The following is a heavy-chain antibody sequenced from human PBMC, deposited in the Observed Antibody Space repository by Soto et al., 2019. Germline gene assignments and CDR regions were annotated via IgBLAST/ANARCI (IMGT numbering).Heavy chain of an antibody. CDR3: ARSANMFYFDY. V-gene: IGHV4-31*03. CDR1: GGSISSGGYY. D-gene: IGHD3-10*02. J-gene: IGHJ4*02. Sequence: QVQLQESGPGLVKPSQTLSLTCTVSGGSISSGGYYWSWIRQHPGKGLEWIAYIYYTGNTYYNPSRKSRHTISVDTSKNQFSLKLSSVTAADTAVYYCARSANMFYFDYWGQGTLVTVSS. CDR2: IYYTGNT.